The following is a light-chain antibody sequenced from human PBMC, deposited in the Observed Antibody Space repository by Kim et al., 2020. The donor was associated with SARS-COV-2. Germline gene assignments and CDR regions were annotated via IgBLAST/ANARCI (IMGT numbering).Light chain of an antibody. CDR2: AVS. CDR1: SSDVGSYNY. CDR3: SSYTRSSTNYV. J-gene: IGLJ1*01. Sequence: QSITVSSTGTSSDVGSYNYVSWYQQHPGKAPKLMIYAVSNRPSGVSNRFSGSKSGNTASLTISGLQAEDEADYYCSSYTRSSTNYVFGTGTKVTVL. V-gene: IGLV2-14*03.